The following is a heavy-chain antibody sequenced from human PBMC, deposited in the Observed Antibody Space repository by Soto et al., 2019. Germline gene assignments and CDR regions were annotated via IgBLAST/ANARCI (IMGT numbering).Heavy chain of an antibody. J-gene: IGHJ4*02. Sequence: QVQLVQSGAEVKKPGSSVKVSCKASGGTFSSYAISWVRQAPGQGLEWMGGIIPIFGTANYAQKFQGRVTIDADESTSTADMVVRSLRSEDTAVYYCARKGRYSSSWDGGDFDYWGQGPLVTVSS. CDR2: IIPIFGTA. CDR1: GGTFSSYA. CDR3: ARKGRYSSSWDGGDFDY. V-gene: IGHV1-69*12. D-gene: IGHD6-13*01.